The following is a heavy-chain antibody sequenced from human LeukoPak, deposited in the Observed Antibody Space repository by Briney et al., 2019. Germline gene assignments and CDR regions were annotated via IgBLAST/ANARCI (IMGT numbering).Heavy chain of an antibody. CDR1: GGTISTHA. V-gene: IGHV1-69*11. CDR2: IIPILSQT. CDR3: AKVRGSDAFDL. Sequence: GSSVKVSCKSSGGTISTHAINWVRQAPGQGLEWMGRIIPILSQTNYALKFRGRFTMTADESTNTAYMELSSLKSEDTAVCFCAKVRGSDAFDLWGQGTMVTVSS. J-gene: IGHJ3*01. D-gene: IGHD3-10*01.